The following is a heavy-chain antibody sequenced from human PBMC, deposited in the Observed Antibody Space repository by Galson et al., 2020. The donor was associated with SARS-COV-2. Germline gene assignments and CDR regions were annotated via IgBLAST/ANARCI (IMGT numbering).Heavy chain of an antibody. CDR1: GFTFDDYA. J-gene: IGHJ3*02. Sequence: GGSLRLSCAASGFTFDDYAMHWVRQAPGKGLEWVSGISWNSGSIGYADSVKGRFTISRDNAKNSLYLQMNSLRAEDTALYYCAKLPSYYDSSGYDAFDIWGQGTMVTVSS. D-gene: IGHD3-22*01. V-gene: IGHV3-9*01. CDR3: AKLPSYYDSSGYDAFDI. CDR2: ISWNSGSI.